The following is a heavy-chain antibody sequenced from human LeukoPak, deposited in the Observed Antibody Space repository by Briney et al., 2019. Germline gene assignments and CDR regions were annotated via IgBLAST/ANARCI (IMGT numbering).Heavy chain of an antibody. CDR2: ISGGGP. CDR1: GFTFSSYA. V-gene: IGHV3-23*01. D-gene: IGHD2-15*01. CDR3: AKLAASAAPHEALDY. Sequence: GGSLRLSCAASGFTFSSYAMSWVRQAPGKGLEWVSGISGGGPHYADSVKGRFTISRDNSKNTLYLQMDSLRAEDTAVYYCAKLAASAAPHEALDYWGQGTLVTVSS. J-gene: IGHJ4*02.